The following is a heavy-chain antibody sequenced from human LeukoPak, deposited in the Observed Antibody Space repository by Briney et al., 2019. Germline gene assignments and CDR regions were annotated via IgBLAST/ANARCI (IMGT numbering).Heavy chain of an antibody. CDR2: IYHSGST. CDR1: GGSISSGDYS. J-gene: IGHJ4*02. V-gene: IGHV4-30-2*01. D-gene: IGHD5-18*01. CDR3: AGDNSESYRFDY. Sequence: PSETLSLTCAVSGGSISSGDYSWSWIRQPPGKGLEWIGYIYHSGSTLYNPSLKSRLTMSVDRSNNQISLRLSSATAADRAVNYCAGDNSESYRFDYWGQGTLVTVSS.